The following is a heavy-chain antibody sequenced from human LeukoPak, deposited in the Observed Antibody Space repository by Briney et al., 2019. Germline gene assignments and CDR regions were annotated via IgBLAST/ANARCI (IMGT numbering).Heavy chain of an antibody. J-gene: IGHJ1*01. CDR2: INWNGGST. D-gene: IGHD3-22*01. CDR1: GFTFDDYG. CDR3: ARDRRYYYDSSGYPEYFQH. Sequence: GGSLRLSCAASGFTFDDYGMSWVRQAPGKGLEWVSGINWNGGSTGYADSVKDRFTISRDNAKNSLYLQMNSLRAEDTALYYCARDRRYYYDSSGYPEYFQHWGQGTLVTVSS. V-gene: IGHV3-20*04.